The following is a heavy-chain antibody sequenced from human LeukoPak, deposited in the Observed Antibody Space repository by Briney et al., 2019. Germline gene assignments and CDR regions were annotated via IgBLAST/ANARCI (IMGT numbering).Heavy chain of an antibody. CDR3: ARCPAGGNGMDV. CDR1: GGSISSYY. Sequence: PSETLSLTCTVSGGSISSYYWSWIRQPPGKGLEWIGYIYYSGSTNYNPSLKSRVTISVDTSKNQFSLKLSSVTAADTAVCYCARCPAGGNGMDVWGQGTTVTVSS. CDR2: IYYSGST. D-gene: IGHD3-16*01. V-gene: IGHV4-59*01. J-gene: IGHJ6*02.